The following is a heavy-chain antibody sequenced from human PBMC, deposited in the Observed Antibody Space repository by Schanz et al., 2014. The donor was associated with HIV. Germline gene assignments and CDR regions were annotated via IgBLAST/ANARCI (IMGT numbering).Heavy chain of an antibody. CDR3: ARGRFCSGGSCYHDY. D-gene: IGHD2-15*01. CDR2: MNPNSGNT. CDR1: GGAFSNYG. J-gene: IGHJ4*02. Sequence: QVQLVQSGAEVKKTGSSGKVSCKASGGAFSNYGINWGRQAPGQGLEWMGWMNPNSGNTGYAQKFQGRVTMTRNTSINTAYMELSSLRSEDTAVYYCARGRFCSGGSCYHDYWGQGTLVTVSS. V-gene: IGHV1-8*02.